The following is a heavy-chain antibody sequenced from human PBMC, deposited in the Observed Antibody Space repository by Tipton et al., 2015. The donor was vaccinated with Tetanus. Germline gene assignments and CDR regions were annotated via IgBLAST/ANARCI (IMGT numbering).Heavy chain of an antibody. CDR2: VHYSGST. CDR1: GGSISSYY. J-gene: IGHJ4*02. Sequence: TLSLTCTVSGGSISSYYWTWIRQPPGRGLEWIGYVHYSGSTNYSPSLRSRVTLSVDTSKNQFSLKLSSVTAADTAVYYCARDMDYWGQGTLVTVSS. CDR3: ARDMDY. V-gene: IGHV4-59*01.